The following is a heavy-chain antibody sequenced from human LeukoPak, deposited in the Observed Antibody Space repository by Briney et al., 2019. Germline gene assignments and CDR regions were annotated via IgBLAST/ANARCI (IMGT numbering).Heavy chain of an antibody. CDR1: GVCFRGYY. CDR3: SRLWGNF. D-gene: IGHD3-10*01. V-gene: IGHV4-34*01. Sequence: SETLSLTCAVCGVCFRGYYWSWLRQPPGKGHEWIGEINHSGSTNYNPSLKSRVTISVDTSKNQFSLKLSSVTAADTAVYYCSRLWGNFWGQGTLVTASS. J-gene: IGHJ4*02. CDR2: INHSGST.